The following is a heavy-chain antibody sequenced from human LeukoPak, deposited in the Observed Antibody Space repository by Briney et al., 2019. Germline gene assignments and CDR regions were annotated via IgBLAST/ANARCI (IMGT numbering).Heavy chain of an antibody. J-gene: IGHJ4*02. Sequence: ASVKVSCKASGYTFINYDINWVRQATGQGPEWMGWMSPNSGNTGYAQNFQGRVTMTSDTSISTAYMELSSLRSEDTAVYYCARGKDIVVVPAATWAGGFDYWGQGTLVTVSS. CDR3: ARGKDIVVVPAATWAGGFDY. D-gene: IGHD2-2*01. V-gene: IGHV1-8*01. CDR1: GYTFINYD. CDR2: MSPNSGNT.